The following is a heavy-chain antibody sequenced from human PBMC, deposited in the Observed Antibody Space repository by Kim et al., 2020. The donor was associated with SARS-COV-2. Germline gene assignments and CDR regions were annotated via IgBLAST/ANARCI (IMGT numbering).Heavy chain of an antibody. CDR3: AKDEGYSYGYTFDY. J-gene: IGHJ4*02. Sequence: ADSVKGRFTISRDNSKNTLYLQMNSLRAEDTAVYYCAKDEGYSYGYTFDYWGQGTLVTVSS. D-gene: IGHD5-18*01. V-gene: IGHV3-23*01.